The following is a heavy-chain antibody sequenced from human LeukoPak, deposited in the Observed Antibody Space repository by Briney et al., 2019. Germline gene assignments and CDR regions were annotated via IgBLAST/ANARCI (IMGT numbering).Heavy chain of an antibody. CDR2: IGDSGSST. Sequence: GGSLGLSCAASGFTFSNHAMSWVRQAPGKGLEWVSVIGDSGSSTYYADSVKGRFNISRDNSKNKMYLQMNSLRADDTAAYHCAKGGASSPYTYIDVWGKGTTVIVSS. CDR1: GFTFSNHA. V-gene: IGHV3-23*01. CDR3: AKGGASSPYTYIDV. J-gene: IGHJ6*04. D-gene: IGHD6-6*01.